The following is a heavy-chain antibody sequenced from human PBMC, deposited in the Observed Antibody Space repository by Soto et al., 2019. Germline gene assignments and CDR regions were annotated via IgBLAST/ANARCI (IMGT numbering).Heavy chain of an antibody. CDR1: GFSLTSPGMC. D-gene: IGHD1-20*01. CDR2: IERDDDDK. J-gene: IGHJ6*02. Sequence: SGHTLVNRTETLTLTCTFCGFSLTSPGMCVSWIRQSPGKALEWLALIERDDDDKYYSTSLKPRLTISKESRKNQVVLTMANMEPPDTATYYCARSIRGPRRFNGMDVWGPGTTVTVSS. CDR3: ARSIRGPRRFNGMDV. V-gene: IGHV2-70*13.